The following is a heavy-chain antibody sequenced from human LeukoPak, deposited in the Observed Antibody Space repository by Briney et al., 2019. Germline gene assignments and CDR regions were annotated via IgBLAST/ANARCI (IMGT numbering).Heavy chain of an antibody. CDR2: IKEDGSAR. J-gene: IGHJ4*02. D-gene: IGHD1-26*01. CDR1: GFTFSSYW. V-gene: IGHV3-7*01. Sequence: GGSLRLSCAASGFTFSSYWLRWVRQAPGKGLEWVANIKEDGSARHYVDSVKGRFTISRDNAKKSLYLQMSSLRAEDTAVYYCAIAAGWEQAYWGQGTLVTVSS. CDR3: AIAAGWEQAY.